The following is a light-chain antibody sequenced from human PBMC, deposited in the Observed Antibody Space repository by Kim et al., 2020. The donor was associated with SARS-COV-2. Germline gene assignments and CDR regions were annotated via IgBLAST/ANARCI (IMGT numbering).Light chain of an antibody. Sequence: IANYVNWYQQTPGKAPKLLIYDANKLQTGVPSRFSGSGSVTDFTFSISGLQPEDAATYYCQHYDSLPIGFGQGTRLEIK. CDR3: QHYDSLPIG. V-gene: IGKV1-33*01. CDR1: IANY. CDR2: DAN. J-gene: IGKJ5*01.